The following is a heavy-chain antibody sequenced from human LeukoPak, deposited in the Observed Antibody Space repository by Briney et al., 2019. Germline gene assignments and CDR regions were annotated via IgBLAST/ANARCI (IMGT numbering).Heavy chain of an antibody. V-gene: IGHV4-39*01. CDR1: GDSISSSSYY. CDR3: ARGVTMIVVVIHDWYFDL. CDR2: IYFSGST. J-gene: IGHJ2*01. Sequence: SETLSLTCTVSGDSISSSSYYWGWIRQPPGKGLEWIGSIYFSGSTYYNPSLKSRVTISVDTSKNQFSLKLTSVTAADTAVYYCARGVTMIVVVIHDWYFDLWGRGTLVTVSS. D-gene: IGHD3-22*01.